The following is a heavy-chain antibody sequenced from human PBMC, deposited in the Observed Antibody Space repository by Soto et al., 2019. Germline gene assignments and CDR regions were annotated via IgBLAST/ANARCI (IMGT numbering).Heavy chain of an antibody. CDR3: ARGGVSTRTFDY. CDR1: GHNFAGYW. V-gene: IGHV5-51*01. J-gene: IGHJ4*02. CDR2: IYPSDSDT. Sequence: PGESLKISCKGSGHNFAGYWVAWVRQVPGKGLELMGIIYPSDSDTRYRPSFQGQVTISADKSISSAYLQWSSLRASDTAMYYCARGGVSTRTFDYWGQGTPVTVPQ. D-gene: IGHD3-3*01.